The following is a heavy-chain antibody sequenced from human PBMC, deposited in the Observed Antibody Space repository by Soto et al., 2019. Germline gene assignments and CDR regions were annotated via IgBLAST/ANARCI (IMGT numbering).Heavy chain of an antibody. CDR2: IWYDGSNK. CDR3: ERDRGYGSTHHYFDY. CDR1: GFTFSRYG. Sequence: GGSLRLSCAASGFTFSRYGMHWVRQAPGKGLEWVAVIWYDGSNKYYADSVKGRFTISRDNSKNTLYLQMNSLRAEDTAAYYCERDRGYGSTHHYFDYWGQGTLVTVSS. J-gene: IGHJ4*02. V-gene: IGHV3-33*01. D-gene: IGHD2-2*01.